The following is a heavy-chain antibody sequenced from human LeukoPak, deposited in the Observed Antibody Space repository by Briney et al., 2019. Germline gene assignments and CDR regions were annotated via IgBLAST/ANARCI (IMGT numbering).Heavy chain of an antibody. CDR2: ISGSGGST. D-gene: IGHD6-13*01. V-gene: IGHV3-23*01. J-gene: IGHJ4*02. Sequence: GGTLRLSCAASGFTFSSYGMSWVRQAPGKGLEWVSAISGSGGSTYYADSVKGRFTISRDNSKNTLYLQMNSLRAEDTAVYYCAKSITPTIAAAGTSWYYFDYWGQGTLVTVSS. CDR3: AKSITPTIAAAGTSWYYFDY. CDR1: GFTFSSYG.